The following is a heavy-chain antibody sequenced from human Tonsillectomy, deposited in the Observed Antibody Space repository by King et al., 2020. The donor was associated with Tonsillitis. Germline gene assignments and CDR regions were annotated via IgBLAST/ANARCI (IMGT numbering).Heavy chain of an antibody. Sequence: QLVQSGAEVKKPGASVKVSCKASGYTFTDYYIHWVRQAPGQGLEWMGWIIPTSGGTNFAQNFQGRVTMTRDTSINTAYMELSGLTSDDTAVYYCARETLAFDSWGQGTLVTVSS. J-gene: IGHJ4*02. CDR1: GYTFTDYY. CDR3: ARETLAFDS. CDR2: IIPTSGGT. V-gene: IGHV1-2*02.